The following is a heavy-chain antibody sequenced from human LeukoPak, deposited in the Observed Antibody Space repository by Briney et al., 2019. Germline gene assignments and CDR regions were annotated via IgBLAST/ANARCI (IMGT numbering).Heavy chain of an antibody. CDR1: GYTFTSYG. CDR3: ARDSSYDILTGYTHYNWFDP. CDR2: IIPIFGTA. J-gene: IGHJ5*02. V-gene: IGHV1-69*05. D-gene: IGHD3-9*01. Sequence: SVKVSCKASGYTFTSYGISWVRQAPGQGLEWMGGIIPIFGTANYAQKFQGRVTITTDESTSTAYMELSSLRSEDTAVYYCARDSSYDILTGYTHYNWFDPWGQGTLVTVSS.